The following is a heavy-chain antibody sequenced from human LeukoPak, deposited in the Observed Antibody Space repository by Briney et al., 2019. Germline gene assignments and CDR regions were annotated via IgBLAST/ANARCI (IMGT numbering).Heavy chain of an antibody. CDR2: ISYSGST. CDR3: ARGAHWGKYFDY. D-gene: IGHD3-16*01. CDR1: GASIKNFY. V-gene: IGHV4-59*01. Sequence: SETLSLTCTVSGASIKNFYWNWIRQPPGKGLEWIGYISYSGSTNHNASLKSRVTISIDTSKNQFSLRLSSVTAADTAVYYCARGAHWGKYFDYWGQGTLVTVSS. J-gene: IGHJ4*02.